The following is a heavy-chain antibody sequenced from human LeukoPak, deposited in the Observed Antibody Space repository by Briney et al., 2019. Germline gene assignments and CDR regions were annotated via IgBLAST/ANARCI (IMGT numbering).Heavy chain of an antibody. CDR2: ISAYNGNT. D-gene: IGHD3-10*01. CDR1: GYTCTSYG. CDR3: ARDVLLWFGELLSSYYFDY. J-gene: IGHJ4*02. V-gene: IGHV1-18*01. Sequence: GASVKVSCKASGYTCTSYGISWVRQAPGQGLEWMGWISAYNGNTNYAQKLQGTVTMTTDTSTSTDYMEMRSLRSDDTVVYYCARDVLLWFGELLSSYYFDYWGQGTLVTVSS.